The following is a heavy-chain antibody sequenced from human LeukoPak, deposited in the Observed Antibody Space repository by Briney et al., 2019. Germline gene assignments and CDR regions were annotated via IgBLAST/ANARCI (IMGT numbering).Heavy chain of an antibody. CDR1: GYTFTSYG. J-gene: IGHJ5*02. Sequence: ASVKVSCKASGYTFTSYGISWVRQAPGQGLEWMGWISAYNGNTNYAQKLQGRVTMTTDTSTSTAYMELRSLRSDDTAVYYCARDPWIQLSVNWFDPWGQGTPVTVSS. CDR2: ISAYNGNT. CDR3: ARDPWIQLSVNWFDP. D-gene: IGHD5-18*01. V-gene: IGHV1-18*01.